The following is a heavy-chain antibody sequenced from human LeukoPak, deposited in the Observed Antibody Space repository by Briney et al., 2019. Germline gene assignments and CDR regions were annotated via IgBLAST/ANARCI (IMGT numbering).Heavy chain of an antibody. J-gene: IGHJ2*01. D-gene: IGHD3-22*01. CDR1: GGSISSYY. Sequence: PSETLSLTCTVSGGSISSYYWSWIRRPAGKGLEWIGRIYTSGSTNYNPSLKSRVTMSVDTSKNQFSLKLSSVTAADTAVYYCARDLNYYDSSGSNWYFDLWGRGTLVTVSS. CDR2: IYTSGST. V-gene: IGHV4-4*07. CDR3: ARDLNYYDSSGSNWYFDL.